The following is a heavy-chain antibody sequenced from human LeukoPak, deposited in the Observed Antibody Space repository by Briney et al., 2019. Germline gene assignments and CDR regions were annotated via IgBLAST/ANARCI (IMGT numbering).Heavy chain of an antibody. V-gene: IGHV3-7*01. CDR2: MNQDGSER. J-gene: IGHJ4*02. D-gene: IGHD6-13*01. CDR3: ARGGAAVDY. Sequence: GGSLRLSCAASGFTFSYYWMDWVRQAPGKGLEWVANMNQDGSERYLVGSVKGRFTISRDNAKNSLYLQMNSLRAEDTAVYYCARGGAAVDYWGQGTLVTVSS. CDR1: GFTFSYYW.